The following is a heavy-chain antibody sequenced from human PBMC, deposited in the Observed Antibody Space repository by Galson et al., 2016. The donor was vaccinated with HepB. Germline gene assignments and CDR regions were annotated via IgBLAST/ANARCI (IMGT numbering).Heavy chain of an antibody. CDR3: AKSGFFGELDK. Sequence: SLRLSCAVSAGTFKNYAMNWVRQAPGKGPEWVAAISRSGGRAYDEDSVRGRFTISGDNSKNTLFLRMNSVGVEDTAVYFCAKSGFFGELDKWGQGTGVVVSS. D-gene: IGHD3-10*01. CDR1: AGTFKNYA. CDR2: ISRSGGRA. J-gene: IGHJ4*02. V-gene: IGHV3-23*01.